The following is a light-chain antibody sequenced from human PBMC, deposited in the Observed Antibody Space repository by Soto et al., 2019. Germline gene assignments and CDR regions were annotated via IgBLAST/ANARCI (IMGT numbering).Light chain of an antibody. V-gene: IGKV3-20*01. CDR1: QGVSSC. Sequence: EIVLTQSPATLSLSPGERATLSCRASQGVSSCLAWFQQKTGQAPRLLIYDVSNRATGIPDRLSGSGSGTEFTLTISRLQSEDFAVYYCQQYGSSRWTFGQGTKVDIK. J-gene: IGKJ1*01. CDR2: DVS. CDR3: QQYGSSRWT.